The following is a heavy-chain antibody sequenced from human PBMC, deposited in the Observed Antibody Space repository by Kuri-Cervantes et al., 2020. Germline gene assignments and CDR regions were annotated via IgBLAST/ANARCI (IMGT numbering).Heavy chain of an antibody. CDR1: GGSISSYY. V-gene: IGHV4-59*12. D-gene: IGHD5-18*01. CDR3: ARERYSYGYSGEYHRMDV. J-gene: IGHJ6*02. CDR2: IYYSGST. Sequence: SETLSLTCTVSGGSISSYYWSWIRQPPGKGLEWIGYIYYSGSTNYNPSLKSRVTISVDTSKNQFSLQLNSVTPEDTAVYYCARERYSYGYSGEYHRMDVWGQGTTVTVSS.